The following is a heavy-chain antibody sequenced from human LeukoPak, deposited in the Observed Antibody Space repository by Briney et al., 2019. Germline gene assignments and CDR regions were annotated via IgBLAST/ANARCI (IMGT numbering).Heavy chain of an antibody. CDR3: ATSLYCGGDCYSSDWFDP. D-gene: IGHD2-21*02. Sequence: GASVKVSCKASGYTFTSYGISWVRQAPGQGLEWMGWISAYNGNTNYAQKLQGRVTMTTDTSTSTAYMELRSLRSDDTAVYYCATSLYCGGDCYSSDWFDPWGQGTLVTVSS. CDR1: GYTFTSYG. J-gene: IGHJ5*02. CDR2: ISAYNGNT. V-gene: IGHV1-18*04.